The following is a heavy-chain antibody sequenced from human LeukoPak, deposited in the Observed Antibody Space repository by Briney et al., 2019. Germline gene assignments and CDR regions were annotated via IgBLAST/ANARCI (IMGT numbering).Heavy chain of an antibody. CDR1: ELTFCRSA. V-gene: IGHV3-73*01. Sequence: GGALRVSSPASELTFCRSALPGVRQASGKGREWVGRFRRKAHGYATAYAASVKDRFTISGDHSKNTANLQMNGLKTEATAVYYCTVNYYGSGSRDWGQGTLVSVSS. J-gene: IGHJ4*02. CDR3: TVNYYGSGSRD. CDR2: FRRKAHGYAT. D-gene: IGHD3-10*01.